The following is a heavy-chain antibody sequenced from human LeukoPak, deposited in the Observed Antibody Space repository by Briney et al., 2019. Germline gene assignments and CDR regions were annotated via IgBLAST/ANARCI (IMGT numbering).Heavy chain of an antibody. CDR3: AKDGGGITVIVVVTIFDY. Sequence: GGSLRLSCAASGFTFSSYAMSWVRQAPGKGLEWVSAISGSGGSTYYADSVKGRFTISRDNSKNTLYLQMNSLRAEDTAVYYCAKDGGGITVIVVVTIFDYWGQGTLVTVSS. V-gene: IGHV3-23*01. CDR2: ISGSGGST. CDR1: GFTFSSYA. J-gene: IGHJ4*02. D-gene: IGHD3-22*01.